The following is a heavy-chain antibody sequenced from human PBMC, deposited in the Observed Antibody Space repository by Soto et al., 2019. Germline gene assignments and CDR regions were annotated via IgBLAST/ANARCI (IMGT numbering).Heavy chain of an antibody. Sequence: QVQLVESGGDVVQPGRSLRLSCAASGFTFSSYGMHWVRQAPGKGLEWVAVIWYDGSNKYYADSVKGRFTISRDNSKNTLYLQMNSLRAEDTAVYYCARDSTPSGYYYGMDVWGQGTTVTVSS. CDR2: IWYDGSNK. CDR1: GFTFSSYG. V-gene: IGHV3-33*01. J-gene: IGHJ6*02. CDR3: ARDSTPSGYYYGMDV.